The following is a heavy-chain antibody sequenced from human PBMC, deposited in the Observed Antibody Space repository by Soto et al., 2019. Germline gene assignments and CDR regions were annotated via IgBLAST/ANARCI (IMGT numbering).Heavy chain of an antibody. J-gene: IGHJ4*02. CDR2: ISAYNGNT. CDR3: ARGEVLRFLEWLI. D-gene: IGHD3-3*01. Sequence: ASVKVSCKASGYTFTNYGISWVRQAPGQGVEWMGWISAYNGNTNYAQNLQGRVTMTTDTSTSTAYRELRSLRGDDTAVYYCARGEVLRFLEWLIWGQGTLVTVSS. V-gene: IGHV1-18*04. CDR1: GYTFTNYG.